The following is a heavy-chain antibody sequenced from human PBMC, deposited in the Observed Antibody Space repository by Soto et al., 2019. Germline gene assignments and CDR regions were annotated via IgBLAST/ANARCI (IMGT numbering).Heavy chain of an antibody. Sequence: GALRLSCAASGFTFSNAWMSWVRQAPGKGLEWVGRIKGKTDGGTTDYAAPVKGGFTISRDDSKNTLYLQMNSLKTEDTAVYYCTTDNGSGWYSLYYYGMDVWGQGTTVTVSS. J-gene: IGHJ6*02. V-gene: IGHV3-15*01. D-gene: IGHD6-19*01. CDR2: IKGKTDGGTT. CDR3: TTDNGSGWYSLYYYGMDV. CDR1: GFTFSNAW.